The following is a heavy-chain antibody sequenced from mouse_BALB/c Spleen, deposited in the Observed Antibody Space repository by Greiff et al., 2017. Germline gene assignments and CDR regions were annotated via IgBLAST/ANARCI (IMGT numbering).Heavy chain of an antibody. D-gene: IGHD3-1*01. J-gene: IGHJ4*01. CDR1: GYTFTSYW. V-gene: IGHV1-7*01. CDR2: INPSTGYT. CDR3: ARGYGAYYAMDY. Sequence: VQLQQSGAELAKPGASVKMSCKASGYTFTSYWMHWVKQRPGQGLEWIGYINPSTGYTEYNQKFKDKATLTADKSSSTAYMQLNSLTSEDSAVYYCARGYGAYYAMDYWGQGTSVTVSS.